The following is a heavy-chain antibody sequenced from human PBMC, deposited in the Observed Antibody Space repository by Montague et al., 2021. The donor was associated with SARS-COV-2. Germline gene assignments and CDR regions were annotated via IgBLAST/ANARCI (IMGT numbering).Heavy chain of an antibody. D-gene: IGHD3-10*01. CDR1: GVSVNNYY. V-gene: IGHV4-59*02. J-gene: IGHJ6*02. CDR2: IYYTGST. Sequence: SETLSLTCSVSGVSVNNYYWAWIRQTPEKGLEWIGYIYYTGSTNYNPSLRNRITISIDTSANQFSLKLSSVTAADTAVYYCARDLAGYYGSGSYGGMDVWGQGTTVTVSS. CDR3: ARDLAGYYGSGSYGGMDV.